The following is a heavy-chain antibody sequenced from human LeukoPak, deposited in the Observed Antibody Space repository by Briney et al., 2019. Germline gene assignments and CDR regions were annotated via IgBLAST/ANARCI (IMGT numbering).Heavy chain of an antibody. J-gene: IGHJ4*02. CDR3: AKDRSGSYSQGLDY. V-gene: IGHV3-48*01. CDR1: GFTFTTYS. CDR2: ISSSGSTI. D-gene: IGHD1-26*01. Sequence: GGSLRLSCAASGFTFTTYSMNWVRQAPGKGLEWVSYISSSGSTIYYADSVKGRFTISRDNSKNTLYLQMNSLRAEDTAVYYCAKDRSGSYSQGLDYWGQGTLVTVSS.